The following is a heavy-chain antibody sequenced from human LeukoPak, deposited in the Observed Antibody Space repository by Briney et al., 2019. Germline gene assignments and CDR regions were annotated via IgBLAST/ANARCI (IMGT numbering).Heavy chain of an antibody. CDR2: MNPNSGNT. V-gene: IGHV1-8*01. CDR1: GYTFTGYD. Sequence: GASVKVSCKASGYTFTGYDINWVRQATGQGLEWMGWMNPNSGNTGYAQKFQGRVTMTRNTSMSTAYMELNSLRSEDTAVYYCARANYYGSGKKDLDYWGQGTLVTVSS. CDR3: ARANYYGSGKKDLDY. J-gene: IGHJ4*02. D-gene: IGHD3-10*01.